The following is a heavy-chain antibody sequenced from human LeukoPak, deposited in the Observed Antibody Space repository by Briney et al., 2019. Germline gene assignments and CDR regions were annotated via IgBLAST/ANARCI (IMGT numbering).Heavy chain of an antibody. CDR3: ARVGWYYDSSGYYYPYYFDY. J-gene: IGHJ4*02. CDR2: INAGNGNT. Sequence: ASVKVSRKASGYTFTNYDVHWVRQAPGQRPEWMGWINAGNGNTKYSQKFQGRITITRDTSASTAYMELSSLRSEDTAVYYCARVGWYYDSSGYYYPYYFDYWGQGTLVTVSS. D-gene: IGHD3-22*01. V-gene: IGHV1-3*01. CDR1: GYTFTNYD.